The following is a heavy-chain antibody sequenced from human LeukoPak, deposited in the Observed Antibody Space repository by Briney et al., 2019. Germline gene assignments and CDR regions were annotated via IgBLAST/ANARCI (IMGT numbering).Heavy chain of an antibody. CDR3: ASLRERSYYARGFDY. CDR1: GYTFTSNY. V-gene: IGHV1-46*01. J-gene: IGHJ4*02. D-gene: IGHD1-26*01. Sequence: ASVKVSCKAFGYTFTSNYMHWVRQAPGQGPEWMGVISPSGGSTTYAQKFQGRVTLTRDMSTSTVYMELSSLRSEDTAVFYCASLRERSYYARGFDYWGQGTLVTVSS. CDR2: ISPSGGST.